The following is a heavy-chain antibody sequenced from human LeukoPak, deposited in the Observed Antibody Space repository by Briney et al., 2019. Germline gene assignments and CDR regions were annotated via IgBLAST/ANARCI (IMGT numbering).Heavy chain of an antibody. CDR3: ARAPLWGYCSGGSCYSLYNWFDP. CDR1: GYTFIGYY. V-gene: IGHV1-2*02. J-gene: IGHJ5*02. CDR2: INPNSGGT. Sequence: ASVKVSCKAPGYTFIGYYMHWVRQAPGQGLEWMGWINPNSGGTNYAQKFQGRVTMTRDTSISTAYMELSRLRSDDTAVYYCARAPLWGYCSGGSCYSLYNWFDPWGQGTLVTVSS. D-gene: IGHD2-15*01.